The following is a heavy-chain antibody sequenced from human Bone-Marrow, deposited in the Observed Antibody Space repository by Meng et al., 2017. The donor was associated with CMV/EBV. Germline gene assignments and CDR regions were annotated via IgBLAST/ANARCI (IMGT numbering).Heavy chain of an antibody. CDR2: IYYSGST. CDR1: GFTFSSYA. D-gene: IGHD2-2*01. V-gene: IGHV4-39*07. J-gene: IGHJ5*02. CDR3: ARGGDIVVEPGGDWFDP. Sequence: GSLRLSCAASGFTFSSYAMHWVRQAPGKGLEWIGNIYYSGSTYYNPSLKSRVTISVDTSKNQFSLKLSSVTSADTAVYYCARGGDIVVEPGGDWFDPWGQGTLVTVSS.